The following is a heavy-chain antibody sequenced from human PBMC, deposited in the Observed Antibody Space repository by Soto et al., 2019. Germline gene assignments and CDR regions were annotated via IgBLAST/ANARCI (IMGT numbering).Heavy chain of an antibody. CDR3: ATWADYGDFEGFDF. J-gene: IGHJ4*02. Sequence: ASVKVSCKTSGYSFTDYKLHWVRQAPGQGLEWMGWVDPNGGGSNSAQKFQGSVTMTWDTSITTAHLDLTRLTTNDTATYFCATWADYGDFEGFDFWGQGTLVTVSS. V-gene: IGHV1-2*04. CDR2: VDPNGGGS. CDR1: GYSFTDYK. D-gene: IGHD4-17*01.